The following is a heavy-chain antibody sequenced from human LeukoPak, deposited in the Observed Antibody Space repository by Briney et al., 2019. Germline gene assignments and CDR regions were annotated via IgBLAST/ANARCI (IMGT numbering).Heavy chain of an antibody. CDR1: GYSISSGYY. V-gene: IGHV4-38-2*02. CDR2: IYYSGST. D-gene: IGHD5-12*01. CDR3: ARVRRGGGYDYLYYFDY. Sequence: PSETLSLTCTVSGYSISSGYYWGWIRQPPGKGLEWIGSIYYSGSTYYNPSLKSRVTISVDRSKNQFSLKLSSVTAADTAVYYCARVRRGGGYDYLYYFDYWGQGTLVTVSS. J-gene: IGHJ4*02.